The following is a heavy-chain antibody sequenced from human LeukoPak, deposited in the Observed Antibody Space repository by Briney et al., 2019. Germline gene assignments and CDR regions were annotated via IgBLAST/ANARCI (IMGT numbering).Heavy chain of an antibody. J-gene: IGHJ6*03. V-gene: IGHV4-38-2*02. Sequence: SETLSLTCTVSGYSISSGYYWGWIRQPPGKGLEWIGNIYPTGSTYYNPSLKSRVTISVDTSKNHFSLKVSSVTAADTAMYYCARGYYYYYMDVWGKGTTVTVSS. CDR2: IYPTGST. CDR1: GYSISSGYY. CDR3: ARGYYYYYMDV.